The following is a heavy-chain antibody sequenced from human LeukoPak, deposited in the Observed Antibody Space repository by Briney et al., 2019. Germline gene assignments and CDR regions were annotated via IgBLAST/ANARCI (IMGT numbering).Heavy chain of an antibody. Sequence: GASVKVSCKASGYTFTSYGISWVRQAPGQGLEWMGWISAYNGNTNYAQKLQGRVTMTTDTSTSTAYMELSSLRSEDTAVYYCAREQVGDTAIVPPRDAFDIWGQGTMVTVSS. CDR1: GYTFTSYG. J-gene: IGHJ3*02. CDR2: ISAYNGNT. CDR3: AREQVGDTAIVPPRDAFDI. V-gene: IGHV1-18*01. D-gene: IGHD5-18*01.